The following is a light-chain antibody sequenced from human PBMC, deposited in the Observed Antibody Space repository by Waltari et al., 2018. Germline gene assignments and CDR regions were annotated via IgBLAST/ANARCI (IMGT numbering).Light chain of an antibody. CDR3: QQLNSYPLT. V-gene: IGKV1-9*01. CDR2: SAS. CDR1: QGISSY. J-gene: IGKJ4*01. Sequence: DIKLTQSPSSLSSSVGDRLTITCRASQGISSYLAWYQVRPGKAPKLLIYSASTLQSGVPSRFSGSGSGTDFTLTISSLQPEDFATYYCQQLNSYPLTFGGGTKLEIK.